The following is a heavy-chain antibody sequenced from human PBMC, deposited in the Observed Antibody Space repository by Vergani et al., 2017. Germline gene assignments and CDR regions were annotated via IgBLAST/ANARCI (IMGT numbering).Heavy chain of an antibody. J-gene: IGHJ4*02. D-gene: IGHD2-21*02. CDR2: INHSGST. V-gene: IGHV4-34*08. CDR3: ARGRHIVVVTATGLDY. Sequence: QVQLVQSGAEVKKPGSSVKVSCKASGGTFSSYAISWIRQPPGKGLEWIGEINHSGSTNYNPSLKSRVTISVDTSKNQFSLKLSSVTAADTAVYYCARGRHIVVVTATGLDYWGQGTLVTVSS. CDR1: GGTFSSYA.